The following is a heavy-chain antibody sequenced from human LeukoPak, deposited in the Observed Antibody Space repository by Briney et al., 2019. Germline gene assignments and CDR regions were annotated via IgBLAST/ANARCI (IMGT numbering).Heavy chain of an antibody. V-gene: IGHV3-15*01. CDR1: EFTFSTSY. D-gene: IGHD6-13*01. CDR3: TAGHYSSL. Sequence: GESLRLSCVASEFTFSTSYMRWVRQAPGKGLEWVGHIKSEADGGTTHYAAPVRGRFAISRDASKNILYLQLDSLKPEDTGLYYCTAGHYSSLWGQGTLVTVSS. J-gene: IGHJ4*02. CDR2: IKSEADGGTT.